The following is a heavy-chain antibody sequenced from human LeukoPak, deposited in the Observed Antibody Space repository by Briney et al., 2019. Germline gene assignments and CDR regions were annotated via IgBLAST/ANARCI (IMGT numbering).Heavy chain of an antibody. V-gene: IGHV1-8*01. CDR2: MNPNSGNT. CDR3: ARGGITMVRGVRRDYYYYGMDV. D-gene: IGHD3-10*01. J-gene: IGHJ6*02. Sequence: ASVKVSCKASGYTFTSYDINWVRQATGQGLEWMGWMNPNSGNTGYAQKFQGRVTMTRNTSISTAYMELSSLRSEDTAVYYCARGGITMVRGVRRDYYYYGMDVWGQGTTVTVSS. CDR1: GYTFTSYD.